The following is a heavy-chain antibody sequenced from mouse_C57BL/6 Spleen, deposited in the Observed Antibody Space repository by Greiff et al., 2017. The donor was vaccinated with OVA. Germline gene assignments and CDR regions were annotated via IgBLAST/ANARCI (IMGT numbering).Heavy chain of an antibody. CDR2: ISDGGSYT. J-gene: IGHJ3*01. D-gene: IGHD1-1*01. Sequence: EVKVVESGGGLVKPGGSLKLSCAASGFTFSSYAMSWVRQTPEKRLEWVATISDGGSYTYYPDNVKGRFTISRDKAKNNLYLQMSHLKSEDTAMYYCARERAYYYGSSYGEFAYWGQGTLVTVSA. CDR1: GFTFSSYA. V-gene: IGHV5-4*01. CDR3: ARERAYYYGSSYGEFAY.